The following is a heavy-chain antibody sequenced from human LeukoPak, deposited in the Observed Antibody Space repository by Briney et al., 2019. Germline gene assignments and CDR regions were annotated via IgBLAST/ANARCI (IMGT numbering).Heavy chain of an antibody. Sequence: SETLSLTCTVSGGSVSSGSYYWSWIRQPPGKGLEWIGYIYYSGSTNYNPSFKSRVPISVDTSKDQFSLKLSSLTAADTAVYYCARAVVYYDSSGYYYYYGMDVWGQGTTVTVSS. V-gene: IGHV4-61*01. CDR2: IYYSGST. CDR1: GGSVSSGSYY. J-gene: IGHJ6*02. CDR3: ARAVVYYDSSGYYYYYGMDV. D-gene: IGHD3-22*01.